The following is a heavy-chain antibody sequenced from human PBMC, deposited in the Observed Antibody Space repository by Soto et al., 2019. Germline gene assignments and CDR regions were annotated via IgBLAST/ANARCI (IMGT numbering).Heavy chain of an antibody. Sequence: ASVKVSCKASGYTFSTYGINWVRRAPGQGLEWMGWISAYNGNTKYALKFQGRVTMTTDTSTSTAYMELRSLRSDNTAVYYCAREFCSGDTCYSRFDYWGQGTLVTVSS. CDR1: GYTFSTYG. V-gene: IGHV1-18*01. CDR2: ISAYNGNT. CDR3: AREFCSGDTCYSRFDY. J-gene: IGHJ4*02. D-gene: IGHD2-15*01.